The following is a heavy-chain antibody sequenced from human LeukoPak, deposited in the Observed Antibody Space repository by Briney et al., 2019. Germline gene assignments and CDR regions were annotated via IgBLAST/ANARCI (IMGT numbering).Heavy chain of an antibody. CDR3: ARHYYDSSGPAFDI. Sequence: SETLSLTCTVSGGSISSGSYYWSWIRQPAGKGLEWIGSIYHSGSTYYNPSLKSRVTISVDTSKNQFSLKLSSVTAADTAVYYCARHYYDSSGPAFDIWGQGTMVTVSS. J-gene: IGHJ3*02. CDR2: IYHSGST. D-gene: IGHD3-22*01. V-gene: IGHV4-39*01. CDR1: GGSISSGSYY.